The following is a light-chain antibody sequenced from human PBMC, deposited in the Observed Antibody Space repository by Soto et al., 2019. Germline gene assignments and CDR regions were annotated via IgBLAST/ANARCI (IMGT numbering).Light chain of an antibody. V-gene: IGKV3-15*01. CDR2: DES. Sequence: EIVMTQSPATLSVSPGDGATLSCRASQSVNSNLAWYQQKTGQAPRLLIYDESARATGISARFSGSGSETELNLTISRLQSEDFAVYFCQQYNNWPRTCGQGTKVDIK. CDR1: QSVNSN. J-gene: IGKJ1*01. CDR3: QQYNNWPRT.